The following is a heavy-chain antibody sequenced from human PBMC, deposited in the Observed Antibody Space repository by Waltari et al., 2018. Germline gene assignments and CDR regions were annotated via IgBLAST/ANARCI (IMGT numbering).Heavy chain of an antibody. D-gene: IGHD2-2*01. Sequence: QVQLQESGPGLVKPSQTLSLTCTVSGGAISSGDYYWSWLRQPPGKGLEWIGYIYYSGSTYYNPSLKSRVTISVDTSKNQFSLKLSSVTAADTAVYYCARGQGPAATDDAFDIWGQGTMVTVSS. V-gene: IGHV4-30-4*08. J-gene: IGHJ3*02. CDR1: GGAISSGDYY. CDR2: IYYSGST. CDR3: ARGQGPAATDDAFDI.